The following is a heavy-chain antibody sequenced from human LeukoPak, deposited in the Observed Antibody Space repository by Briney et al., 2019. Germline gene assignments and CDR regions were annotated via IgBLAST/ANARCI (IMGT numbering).Heavy chain of an antibody. CDR1: GYTFTSYY. J-gene: IGHJ6*02. V-gene: IGHV1-46*01. CDR2: INPSGGST. Sequence: ASVKVSCKASGYTFTSYYMHWVRQAPGQGLERMGIINPSGGSTSYAQKFQGRVTMTRDTSTSTVYMELSSLRSEDTAVYYCARVKGQQLAIDYYYGMDVWGQGTTVTVSS. D-gene: IGHD6-13*01. CDR3: ARVKGQQLAIDYYYGMDV.